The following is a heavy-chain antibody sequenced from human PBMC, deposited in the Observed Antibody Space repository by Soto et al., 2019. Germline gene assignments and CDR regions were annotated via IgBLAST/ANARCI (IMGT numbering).Heavy chain of an antibody. CDR3: AREKTSYGMDV. CDR2: MNPNSGNT. V-gene: IGHV1-8*01. Sequence: QVQLVQSGAEVKKPGASVKVSCKASGYTFTSYDINWGRQATGQGLEWMGWMNPNSGNTGYAKKFQGRVTMARNTSISTAYMELSSLISEDTAVYYGAREKTSYGMDVWGQGTTVTVSS. CDR1: GYTFTSYD. J-gene: IGHJ6*02.